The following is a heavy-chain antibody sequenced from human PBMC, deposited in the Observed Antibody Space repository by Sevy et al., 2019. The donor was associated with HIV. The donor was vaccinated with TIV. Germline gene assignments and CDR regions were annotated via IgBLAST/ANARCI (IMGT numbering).Heavy chain of an antibody. Sequence: SETLSLTCTVSGGSITSLYWNWIRQPPGKGLEWIANIYYNGHINYNPSLKSLVTLSLDTSKNQFSLRLSSVTAAATAMYYCAGENAWGRGYSWGQGTLVTVSS. CDR1: GGSITSLY. D-gene: IGHD1-26*01. CDR3: AGENAWGRGYS. CDR2: IYYNGHI. V-gene: IGHV4-59*08. J-gene: IGHJ4*02.